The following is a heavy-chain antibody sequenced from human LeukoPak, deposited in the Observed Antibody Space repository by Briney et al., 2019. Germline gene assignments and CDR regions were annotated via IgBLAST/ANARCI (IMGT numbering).Heavy chain of an antibody. CDR3: ARVGFGYSSGWYTHYFDY. D-gene: IGHD6-19*01. CDR2: INTNTGNP. CDR1: GYTFTSYA. Sequence: ASVTVSCKASGYTFTSYAMNWVRQAPGQGLEWMGWINTNTGNPTYAQGFTGRFVFSLDTSVSTAYLQISSLKAEDTAVYYCARVGFGYSSGWYTHYFDYWGQGTLVTVSS. V-gene: IGHV7-4-1*02. J-gene: IGHJ4*02.